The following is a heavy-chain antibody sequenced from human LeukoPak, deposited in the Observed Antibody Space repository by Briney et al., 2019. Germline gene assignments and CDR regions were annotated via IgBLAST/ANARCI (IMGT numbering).Heavy chain of an antibody. Sequence: GRSLRLSCSASGFTFGDHAMSWVPHAPGKGPEWVGFIRSKGYGGTTEYAASVEGRFSLSRDDSKSFVYLQMSSLKTEDTAVYYCTRVRSGNDFDYWGQGTLVTVSS. CDR2: IRSKGYGGTT. CDR3: TRVRSGNDFDY. V-gene: IGHV3-49*04. J-gene: IGHJ4*02. CDR1: GFTFGDHA. D-gene: IGHD3-10*01.